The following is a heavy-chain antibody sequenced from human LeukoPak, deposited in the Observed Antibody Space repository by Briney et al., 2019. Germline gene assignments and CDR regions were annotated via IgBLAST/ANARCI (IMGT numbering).Heavy chain of an antibody. CDR1: GYTFTAYY. D-gene: IGHD2-2*01. Sequence: GASVKVSCRTSGYTFTAYYIHWVRQAPGQGLEWMGWINPNSGGTNYAQKFQGGVTMTRGTSISTAYMELSRLRSDDTAVYFCARSSSSYSPFDYWGQGTLVTVSS. J-gene: IGHJ4*02. CDR2: INPNSGGT. CDR3: ARSSSSYSPFDY. V-gene: IGHV1-2*02.